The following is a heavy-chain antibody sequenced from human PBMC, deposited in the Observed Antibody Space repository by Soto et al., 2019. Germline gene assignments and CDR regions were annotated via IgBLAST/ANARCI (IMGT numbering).Heavy chain of an antibody. D-gene: IGHD6-19*01. CDR2: IYHSGST. J-gene: IGHJ5*02. CDR3: AVLNRSGWYWFDP. CDR1: GGSISSSNW. V-gene: IGHV4-4*02. Sequence: PSQTLSLTSAVSGGSISSSNWWGWVRQPPGKGLEWIGEIYHSGSTNYNPSLKSRVTISVDKSTNQFSLKLSSVTAADTAVYFCAVLNRSGWYWFDPWGQGTLVTVSS.